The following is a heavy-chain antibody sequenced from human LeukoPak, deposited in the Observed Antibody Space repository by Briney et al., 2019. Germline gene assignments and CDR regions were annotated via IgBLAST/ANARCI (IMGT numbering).Heavy chain of an antibody. CDR2: IYYSGST. D-gene: IGHD3-9*01. J-gene: IGHJ4*02. CDR1: GGSISSYY. Sequence: SETLSLTCTVSGGSISSYYWSWIRQPPGKGLEWIGYIYYSGSTNYNPSLKSRVTISVDTSKNQFSLKLSSVTAADTAVYYCARGRYFDWLSHWGQGTLVTVSS. V-gene: IGHV4-59*01. CDR3: ARGRYFDWLSH.